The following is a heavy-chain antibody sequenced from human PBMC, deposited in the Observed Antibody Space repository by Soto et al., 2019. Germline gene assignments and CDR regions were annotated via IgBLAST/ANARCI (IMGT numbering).Heavy chain of an antibody. J-gene: IGHJ4*02. CDR3: ARGIFTAPRYFEY. D-gene: IGHD3-9*01. V-gene: IGHV4-30-4*01. Sequence: SETLCLTKTVSGGSISSGDYYLSWIRQPPGKGLEWIGYIYYSGSTYYNPSLKSRVTIPMDTSKNQFSLKLNSVTAADTAVYYCARGIFTAPRYFEYWGQGTLGTVFS. CDR2: IYYSGST. CDR1: GGSISSGDYY.